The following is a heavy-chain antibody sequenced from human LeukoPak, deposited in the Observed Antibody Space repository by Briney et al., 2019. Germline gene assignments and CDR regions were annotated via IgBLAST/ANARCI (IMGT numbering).Heavy chain of an antibody. CDR2: IYTRGST. CDR3: ARGRYCSADICSGGDAFDI. CDR1: GGSINNYY. D-gene: IGHD2-15*01. V-gene: IGHV4-4*07. Sequence: SETLSLTCTVSGGSINNYYWSWIRQPAGKGLEWIGRIYTRGSTNYNPSLKSRFTMSVDTSKNQFSLKLSSVTAADTAVYYCARGRYCSADICSGGDAFDIWGQGTMVSVSS. J-gene: IGHJ3*02.